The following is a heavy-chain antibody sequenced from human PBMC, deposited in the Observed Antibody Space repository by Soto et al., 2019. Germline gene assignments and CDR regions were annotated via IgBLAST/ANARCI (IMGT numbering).Heavy chain of an antibody. CDR3: ARGGVSTRTFDY. V-gene: IGHV5-51*01. J-gene: IGHJ4*02. CDR1: GYNFAGYW. Sequence: GESLKISCKGSGYNFAGYWIAWVRQMPGKGLELMGIIYPSDSDTRYRPSFQGQVTISADKSISSAYLQWSSLRASDTAMYYCARGGVSTRTFDYWGPGTPLTVSS. D-gene: IGHD3-3*01. CDR2: IYPSDSDT.